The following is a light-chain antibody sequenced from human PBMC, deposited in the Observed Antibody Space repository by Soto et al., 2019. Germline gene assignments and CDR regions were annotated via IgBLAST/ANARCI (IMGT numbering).Light chain of an antibody. Sequence: QSVLTQPPSVSGAPGQRVTISCTGSSSNIGSGYDVHWYQQLPGTAPKLLIYGNSNRPSGVPDRFSGSKSGTSASLAITGLQAEDEADYYCQSYDTSLNVVFGGGIKVTV. CDR2: GNS. V-gene: IGLV1-40*01. J-gene: IGLJ2*01. CDR1: SSNIGSGYD. CDR3: QSYDTSLNVV.